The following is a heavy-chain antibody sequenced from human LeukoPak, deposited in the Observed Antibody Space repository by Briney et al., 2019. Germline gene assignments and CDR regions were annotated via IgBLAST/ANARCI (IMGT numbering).Heavy chain of an antibody. V-gene: IGHV3-7*05. J-gene: IGHJ3*02. CDR1: GFTFNSFW. Sequence: GGSLRLSCAASGFTFNSFWMTWVRQAPGTGLEWVTNIKHDGSEKYYVDSVKGRFTISRDNAKNSLYLQMNSLRAEDTAVYYCARYCGGDCYAPHDAFDIWGQGTMVTVSS. CDR2: IKHDGSEK. D-gene: IGHD2-21*02. CDR3: ARYCGGDCYAPHDAFDI.